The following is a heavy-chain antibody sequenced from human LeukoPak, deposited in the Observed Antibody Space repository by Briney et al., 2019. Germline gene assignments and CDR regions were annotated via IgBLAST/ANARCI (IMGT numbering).Heavy chain of an antibody. D-gene: IGHD6-6*01. J-gene: IGHJ5*02. CDR2: INPNSGGT. Sequence: ASVKVSCKASGYTFTGYYMHWVRQAPGQGLEWMGWINPNSGGTNYAQKFQGRVTMTRDTSISTAYMELSRLRSDDTAVYYCAREGSSSSYWFDPWGQGTLVTVSS. CDR3: AREGSSSSYWFDP. V-gene: IGHV1-2*02. CDR1: GYTFTGYY.